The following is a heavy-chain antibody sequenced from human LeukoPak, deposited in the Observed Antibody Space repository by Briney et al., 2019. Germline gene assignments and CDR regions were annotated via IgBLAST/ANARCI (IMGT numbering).Heavy chain of an antibody. CDR3: ARGRDDYNFAY. CDR1: GASFSGYY. V-gene: IGHV4-34*01. CDR2: INHSGST. J-gene: IGHJ4*02. Sequence: PSETLSLTCAVYGASFSGYYWSWIRQPPGKGLEWIGEINHSGSTNYNPSLKSRVTISVDTSKNQFSLKLSSVTAADTAVYYCARGRDDYNFAYWGQGTLVTVSS. D-gene: IGHD5-24*01.